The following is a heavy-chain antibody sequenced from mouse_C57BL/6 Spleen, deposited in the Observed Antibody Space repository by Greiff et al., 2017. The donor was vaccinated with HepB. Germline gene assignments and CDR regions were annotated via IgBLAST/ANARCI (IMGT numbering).Heavy chain of an antibody. V-gene: IGHV3-6*01. Sequence: EVQLVESGPGLVKPSQSLSLTCSVTGYSITSGYYWNWIRQFPGNKLEWMGYISYDGSNNYNPSLKNRISITRDTSKNQFFLKLNSVTTEDTATYYCARQGTRTLNFDYWGQGTTLTVSS. CDR3: ARQGTRTLNFDY. J-gene: IGHJ2*01. D-gene: IGHD3-3*01. CDR2: ISYDGSN. CDR1: GYSITSGYY.